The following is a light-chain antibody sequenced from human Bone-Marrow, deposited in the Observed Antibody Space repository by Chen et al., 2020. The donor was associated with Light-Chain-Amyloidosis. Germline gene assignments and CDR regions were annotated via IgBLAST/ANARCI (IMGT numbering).Light chain of an antibody. CDR2: EVT. J-gene: IGLJ1*01. CDR3: SSYTITNTLV. V-gene: IGLV2-14*01. Sequence: QPALTQPASVNGPPAQSITISCTGTSSDVGGDNHVSWYQQHTDKAPKLMIYEVTNRPSWVPDRFSGSKSANTASLTISGLQTEDEADYFCSSYTITNTLVFGSGTRVTVL. CDR1: SSDVGGDNH.